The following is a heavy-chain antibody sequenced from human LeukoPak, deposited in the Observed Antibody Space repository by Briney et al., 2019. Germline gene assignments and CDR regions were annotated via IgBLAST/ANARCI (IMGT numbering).Heavy chain of an antibody. CDR3: VRIPNNAGFPNWFDP. CDR2: ISSSSSNI. D-gene: IGHD1-14*01. J-gene: IGHJ5*02. V-gene: IGHV3-21*01. Sequence: GGSLRLSCAASGFTFSYSTMNWVRQAPGKGLVWVSSISSSSSNIYYSDSVRGRFTISRDNAKNSLYLQMNSLIAEDSAVYYCVRIPNNAGFPNWFDPWGQGTLVSVSS. CDR1: GFTFSYST.